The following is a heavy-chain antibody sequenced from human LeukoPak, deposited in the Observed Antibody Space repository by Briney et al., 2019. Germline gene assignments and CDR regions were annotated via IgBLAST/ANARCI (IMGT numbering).Heavy chain of an antibody. Sequence: APVKVSCKASGYTFTGYYMHWVRQAPGQGLEWMGRINPNSGGTKSAQKFQGRVTMTRDTSISTAYMELSRLRSDDTAVYYCARAVVYYDSSGYYFDYWGQGTLVTVSS. CDR3: ARAVVYYDSSGYYFDY. CDR1: GYTFTGYY. D-gene: IGHD3-22*01. CDR2: INPNSGGT. V-gene: IGHV1-2*06. J-gene: IGHJ4*02.